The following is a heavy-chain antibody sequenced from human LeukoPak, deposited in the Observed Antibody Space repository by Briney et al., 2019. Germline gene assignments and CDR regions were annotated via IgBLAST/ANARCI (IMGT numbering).Heavy chain of an antibody. CDR1: GFTFSDYW. D-gene: IGHD4-17*01. CDR3: AREPYAEEFDY. V-gene: IGHV3-7*04. Sequence: GGSLRLSCAASGFTFSDYWMSWVRQAPGKGLEWVANIKQDGGEKYYVDSVKGRFTISRDNAKNSLYLQMNSLRAEDTAVYYCAREPYAEEFDYWGQGTLVTVSS. J-gene: IGHJ4*02. CDR2: IKQDGGEK.